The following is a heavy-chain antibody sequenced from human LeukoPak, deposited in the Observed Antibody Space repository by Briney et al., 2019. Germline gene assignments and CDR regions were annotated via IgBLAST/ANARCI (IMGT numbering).Heavy chain of an antibody. CDR3: ARDRLTSGSYFFDY. D-gene: IGHD1-26*01. Sequence: GGSLRLSCAASGFTFSSYSVNWVRQAPGKGLEWVSSISSSSSTIYYADSVRGRFTISRDNAKNSMYLQMNSLRAEDTAVYYCARDRLTSGSYFFDYWGQGTLVTVSS. CDR2: ISSSSSTI. V-gene: IGHV3-48*01. J-gene: IGHJ4*02. CDR1: GFTFSSYS.